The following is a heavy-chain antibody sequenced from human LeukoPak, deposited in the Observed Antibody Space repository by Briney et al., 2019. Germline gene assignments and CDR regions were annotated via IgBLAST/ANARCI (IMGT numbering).Heavy chain of an antibody. Sequence: PSETLSLTCTVSGGSISTYHWSWIRQPPGKGLEWIGYIFYSGSTNYNPSLKSRVTISVDTSKNQFSLKLSSVTAADTAVYYCARVYCPNGVCYNSRGWFDPWGQGTLVTVSS. V-gene: IGHV4-59*01. CDR3: ARVYCPNGVCYNSRGWFDP. CDR1: GGSISTYH. D-gene: IGHD2-8*01. CDR2: IFYSGST. J-gene: IGHJ5*02.